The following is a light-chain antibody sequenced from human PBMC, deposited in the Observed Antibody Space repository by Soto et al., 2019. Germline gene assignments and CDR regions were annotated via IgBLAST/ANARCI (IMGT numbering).Light chain of an antibody. CDR1: TSDVGVYNY. J-gene: IGLJ1*01. CDR3: SSYTTSNARQIV. Sequence: QSALTQPASVSGSPGQSITISCTGTTSDVGVYNYVSWYQQHPGKAPKFMIYDVSNRPSGVSNGFSGSKSGNTASLTISGLQAEDEDDYYCSSYTTSNARQIVFGTGTKVTLL. V-gene: IGLV2-14*01. CDR2: DVS.